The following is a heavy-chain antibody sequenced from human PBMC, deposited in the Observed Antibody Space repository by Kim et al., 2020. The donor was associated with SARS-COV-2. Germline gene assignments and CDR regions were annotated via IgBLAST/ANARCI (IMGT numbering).Heavy chain of an antibody. V-gene: IGHV4-30-4*01. CDR2: IYYSGST. CDR3: ARSIAARSLFLASWGADL. CDR1: GGSISSGDYY. J-gene: IGHJ2*01. D-gene: IGHD6-6*01. Sequence: SETLSLTCTVSGGSISSGDYYWSWIRQPPGKGLEWIGYIYYSGSTYYNPSLKSRVTISVDTSKNQFSLKLSSVTAADTAVYYCARSIAARSLFLASWGADLWGRGTLVTVSS.